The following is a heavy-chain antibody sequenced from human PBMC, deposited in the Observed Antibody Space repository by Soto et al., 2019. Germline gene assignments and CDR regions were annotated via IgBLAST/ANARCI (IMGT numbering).Heavy chain of an antibody. D-gene: IGHD3-9*01. CDR2: IYYSGST. J-gene: IGHJ4*02. CDR3: ARLLNYDILTGLFDY. CDR1: GGSISSSSYY. Sequence: SETLSLTCTVSGGSISSSSYYWSWIRQPPGKGLEWIGYIYYSGSTNYNPSLKSRVTISVDTSKNQFSLKLSSVTAADTAVYYCARLLNYDILTGLFDYWGQGTLVTVSS. V-gene: IGHV4-61*01.